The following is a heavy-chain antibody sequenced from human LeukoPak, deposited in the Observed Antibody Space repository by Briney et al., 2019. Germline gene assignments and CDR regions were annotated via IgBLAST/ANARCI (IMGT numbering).Heavy chain of an antibody. CDR3: ARLSEDSDYGLGPFGL. CDR2: ISGSGGST. J-gene: IGHJ3*01. Sequence: HPGGSLRLSCAASGFTFSSYAMSWVRQAPGKGLEWVSAISGSGGSTYYADSVKGRFTISRDYSKNTLYLQMNSLRAEDTAVYYCARLSEDSDYGLGPFGLWGQGTMVIVSS. D-gene: IGHD4-17*01. V-gene: IGHV3-23*01. CDR1: GFTFSSYA.